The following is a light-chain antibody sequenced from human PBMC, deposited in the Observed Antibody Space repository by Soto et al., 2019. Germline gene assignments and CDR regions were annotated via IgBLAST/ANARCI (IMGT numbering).Light chain of an antibody. CDR1: RSDIGDYNY. CDR3: SSYAGSNNWI. CDR2: EVS. Sequence: QSALTQPPSASGPPGQSVTLSCTGTRSDIGDYNYVSWYQQHPGKAPKLMIYEVSKRPSGVPDRFSGSKSGNTASLTVSGLQAEDEADYYCSSYAGSNNWIFGGGTKVTVL. J-gene: IGLJ2*01. V-gene: IGLV2-8*01.